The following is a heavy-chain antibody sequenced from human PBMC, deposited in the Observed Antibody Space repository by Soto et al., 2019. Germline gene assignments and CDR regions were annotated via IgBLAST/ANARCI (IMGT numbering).Heavy chain of an antibody. V-gene: IGHV5-10-1*01. CDR2: IDPSDSQT. CDR3: ARQIYDSDTGPNFQYYFDS. D-gene: IGHD3-22*01. CDR1: GYSFAGYW. J-gene: IGHJ4*02. Sequence: GESLKISCKGSGYSFAGYWITWVRQKPGKGLEWMGRIDPSDSQTYYSPSFRGHITISATKSITTVFLQWSSLRASDTAMYYCARQIYDSDTGPNFQYYFDSWGQGTPVTVSS.